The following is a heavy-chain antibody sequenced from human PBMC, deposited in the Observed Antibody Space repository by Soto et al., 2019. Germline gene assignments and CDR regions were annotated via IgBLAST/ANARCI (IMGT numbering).Heavy chain of an antibody. V-gene: IGHV1-18*01. CDR3: ARASRGAAAGTLNWFDP. J-gene: IGHJ5*02. Sequence: GAEVKKPGASVRVSCKASGYVFTSYGISWVRQAPGQGLEWMGWITTFNGNTNYAQKFQGRVTMTTDTSSTTAYMELRTLTSDDRAMYYCARASRGAAAGTLNWFDPWGQGTLVTVSS. CDR1: GYVFTSYG. CDR2: ITTFNGNT. D-gene: IGHD6-13*01.